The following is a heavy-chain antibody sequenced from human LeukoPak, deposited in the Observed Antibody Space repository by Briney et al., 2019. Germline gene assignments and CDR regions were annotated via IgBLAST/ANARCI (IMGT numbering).Heavy chain of an antibody. Sequence: SSETLSLTCTVSGGSISSSSYYWSWIRQPPGKGLEWIGRIYYSGSTYYNPSLKSRVTISVDTPKNQFSLKLSSVTAADTAVYYCARRTVTTVAFDIWGQGTMVTVSS. CDR2: IYYSGST. CDR3: ARRTVTTVAFDI. CDR1: GGSISSSSYY. D-gene: IGHD4-17*01. J-gene: IGHJ3*02. V-gene: IGHV4-39*01.